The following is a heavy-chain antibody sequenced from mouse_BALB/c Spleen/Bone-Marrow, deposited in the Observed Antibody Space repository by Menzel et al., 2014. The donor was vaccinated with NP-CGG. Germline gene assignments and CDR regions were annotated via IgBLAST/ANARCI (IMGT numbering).Heavy chain of an antibody. CDR1: GYTFTSYV. D-gene: IGHD2-1*01. Sequence: LVESGPELVKPGASVKTSCKASGYTFTSYVMHWVKPKPGQGLEWIGYINPYNDGTKYNEKFKGKATLTSDESSSTAYMELSSLTSEDAAVYYCARPGGNYVLYAMDYWGQGTSVTVSS. CDR2: INPYNDGT. J-gene: IGHJ4*01. CDR3: ARPGGNYVLYAMDY. V-gene: IGHV1-14*01.